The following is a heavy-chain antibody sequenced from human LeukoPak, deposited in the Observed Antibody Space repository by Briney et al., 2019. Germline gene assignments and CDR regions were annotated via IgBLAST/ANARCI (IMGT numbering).Heavy chain of an antibody. CDR3: GRNLGSGSDY. Sequence: TSETLSLTCSVSGDSISGPYWNWIRKSPGRGLEWIGYTHYTGENNYNPSLKSRLTMSVDTSNNQVYLRLSSVTAADTAVYYCGRNLGSGSDYWGQGTLVTVSS. J-gene: IGHJ4*02. D-gene: IGHD3-10*01. CDR1: GDSISGPY. V-gene: IGHV4-59*11. CDR2: THYTGEN.